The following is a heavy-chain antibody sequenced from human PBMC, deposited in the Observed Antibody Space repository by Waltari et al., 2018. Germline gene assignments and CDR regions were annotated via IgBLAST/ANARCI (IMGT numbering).Heavy chain of an antibody. J-gene: IGHJ4*02. CDR1: GGSIRSSSYY. Sequence: QLQLQESGPGLVKPSETLSLPCTVSGGSIRSSSYYWGWIRQPPGKGLEWIGSIYYSGSTYYNPSLKSRVTISVDTSKNQFSLKLSAVTAADTAVYYCARVGSGYPNWGQGTLVTVSS. CDR3: ARVGSGYPN. CDR2: IYYSGST. V-gene: IGHV4-39*07. D-gene: IGHD3-3*01.